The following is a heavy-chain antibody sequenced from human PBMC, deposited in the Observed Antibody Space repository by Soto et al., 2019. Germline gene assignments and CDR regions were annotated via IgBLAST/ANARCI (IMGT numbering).Heavy chain of an antibody. Sequence: PSETLSLTCTVSGGSISSSSYYWGWIRQPPGKGLEWIGSIYYSGSTYYNPSLKSRVTISVDTSKNQFSLKLSSVTAADTAVYYCASRGPTYYHYGMDVWGQGTTVTVSS. CDR1: GGSISSSSYY. D-gene: IGHD5-12*01. CDR2: IYYSGST. J-gene: IGHJ6*02. V-gene: IGHV4-39*01. CDR3: ASRGPTYYHYGMDV.